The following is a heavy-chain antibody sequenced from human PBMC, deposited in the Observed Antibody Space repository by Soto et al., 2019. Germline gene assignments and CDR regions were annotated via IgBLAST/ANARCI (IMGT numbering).Heavy chain of an antibody. CDR1: GGSFSGYY. Sequence: SETLSLTCAVYGGSFSGYYWSWIRQPPGKGLEWIGEISHSGSTNYNPSLKSRVTISVDTSKNQFSLKLSSVTAADTAVYYCARDSGSFPNWFDPWGQGTLVTVSS. J-gene: IGHJ5*02. D-gene: IGHD1-26*01. CDR2: ISHSGST. V-gene: IGHV4-34*01. CDR3: ARDSGSFPNWFDP.